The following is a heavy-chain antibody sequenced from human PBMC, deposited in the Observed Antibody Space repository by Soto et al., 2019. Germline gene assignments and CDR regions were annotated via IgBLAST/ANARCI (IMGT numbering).Heavy chain of an antibody. J-gene: IGHJ5*02. CDR3: AREIMEPRGSGRQLNWFDP. CDR2: IYYSGST. CDR1: GGSISSGDYY. V-gene: IGHV4-30-4*01. Sequence: SETLSLTCTVSGGSISSGDYYWSWIRQPPGKGLEWIGYIYYSGSTYYNPSLKSRVTISVDTSKNQFSLKLSSVTAADTAVYYCAREIMEPRGSGRQLNWFDPWGQGTLVTVSS. D-gene: IGHD3-10*01.